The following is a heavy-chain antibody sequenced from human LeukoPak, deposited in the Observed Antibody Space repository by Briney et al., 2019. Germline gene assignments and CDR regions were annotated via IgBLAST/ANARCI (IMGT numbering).Heavy chain of an antibody. Sequence: PGGSLRLSCAASGFTFDDYGMSWVRQAPGKGLEWVGFIRSKAYGGTTEYAASVKGRFTISRDDSKSIAYLQMNSLKTEDTAVYYCTRDGSGYEKSGDMSPENGATADYWGQGTLVTVSS. CDR1: GFTFDDYG. CDR2: IRSKAYGGTT. J-gene: IGHJ4*02. V-gene: IGHV3-49*04. CDR3: TRDGSGYEKSGDMSPENGATADY. D-gene: IGHD5-12*01.